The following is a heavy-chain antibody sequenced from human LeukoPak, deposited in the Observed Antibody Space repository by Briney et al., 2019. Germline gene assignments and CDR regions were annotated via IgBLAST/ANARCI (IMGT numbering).Heavy chain of an antibody. V-gene: IGHV3-23*01. CDR1: GFTFSTYG. D-gene: IGHD5-24*01. J-gene: IGHJ4*02. Sequence: GGSLGLSCAASGFTFSTYGMHWVRQAPGKGLEWVSGISGSGDTTYYADSVKGRFTISRDNSKNTLYLQMNSLRVEDTAVFYCAKDDAWLQYNYWGQGTLVTVSS. CDR2: ISGSGDTT. CDR3: AKDDAWLQYNY.